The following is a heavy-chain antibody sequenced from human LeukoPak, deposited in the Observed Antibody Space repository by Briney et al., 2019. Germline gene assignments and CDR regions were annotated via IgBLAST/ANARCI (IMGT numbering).Heavy chain of an antibody. Sequence: GGSLRLACAASGFTFSTFAMIWVRQPPGKGLEWISSIFPSGGEIHYADSVRGRFTISRDNSKSTLSLQMNSLRAEDTAIYYCATYRQVLLPFESWGQGTLVTVSS. D-gene: IGHD2-8*02. V-gene: IGHV3-23*01. CDR1: GFTFSTFA. CDR3: ATYRQVLLPFES. J-gene: IGHJ4*02. CDR2: IFPSGGEI.